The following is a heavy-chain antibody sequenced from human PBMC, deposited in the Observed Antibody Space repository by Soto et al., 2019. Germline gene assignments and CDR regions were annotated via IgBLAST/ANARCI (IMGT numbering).Heavy chain of an antibody. D-gene: IGHD1-26*01. J-gene: IGHJ6*02. CDR2: IYPGDSDT. Sequence: GASLKISCKGSGYSFTSYWIGWVRQMPGKGLEWMGIIYPGDSDTRYSPSFQGQVTISADKSISTAYLQWSSLKASDTAMYYCARSVDSGSFYDYYYYGMDVWGQGTTVTVSS. CDR3: ARSVDSGSFYDYYYYGMDV. CDR1: GYSFTSYW. V-gene: IGHV5-51*01.